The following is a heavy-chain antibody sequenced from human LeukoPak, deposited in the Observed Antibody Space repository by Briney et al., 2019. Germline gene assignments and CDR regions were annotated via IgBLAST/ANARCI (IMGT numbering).Heavy chain of an antibody. CDR3: ATVDGGTEYFDY. CDR2: INAGNGNT. CDR1: GYTFTSYA. J-gene: IGHJ4*02. D-gene: IGHD3-16*01. Sequence: ASVKVSCKASGYTFTSYAMHWVRQAPGQRLEWMGWINAGNGNTKYSQKFQDRVTITRDTSASTAYMELSSLRSEDTAVYDCATVDGGTEYFDYWGQGTLVTVSS. V-gene: IGHV1-3*01.